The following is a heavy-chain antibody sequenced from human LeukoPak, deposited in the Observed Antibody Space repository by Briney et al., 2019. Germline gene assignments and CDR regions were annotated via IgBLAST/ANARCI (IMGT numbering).Heavy chain of an antibody. CDR1: GYTFTGYY. V-gene: IGHV1-2*02. J-gene: IGHJ4*02. Sequence: ASVKVSCKASGYTFTGYYMHWVRQAPGQGLEWMGWINPNSGGTIYAQKFQGRVTMTRDTSISTAYMELSSLRADDTAVYYCAKEPRIAGPTQFHYWGQGTLVTVSS. CDR3: AKEPRIAGPTQFHY. D-gene: IGHD6-13*01. CDR2: INPNSGGT.